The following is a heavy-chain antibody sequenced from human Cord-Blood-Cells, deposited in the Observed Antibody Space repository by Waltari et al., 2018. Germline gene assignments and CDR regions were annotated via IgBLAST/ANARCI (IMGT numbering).Heavy chain of an antibody. D-gene: IGHD1-26*01. CDR1: GFTVSSNH. V-gene: IGHV3-53*02. Sequence: EVQLVVTGGVLIQPGGSLSLSCAASGFTVSSNHMTWVCQAPGKGLEWVSVIYSGGSTYYADSVKGRFTISRDNSKNTLYLQMNSLRAEDTAVYYCARVEYSGSYNWFDPWGQGTLVTVSS. CDR3: ARVEYSGSYNWFDP. CDR2: IYSGGST. J-gene: IGHJ5*02.